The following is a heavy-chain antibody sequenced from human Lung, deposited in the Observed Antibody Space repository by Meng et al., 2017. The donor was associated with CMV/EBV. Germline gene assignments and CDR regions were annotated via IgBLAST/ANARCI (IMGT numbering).Heavy chain of an antibody. CDR3: ARVAYDFWSGFTYYFDY. CDR1: GFTVSSNY. V-gene: IGHV3-53*01. CDR2: IYSGGST. Sequence: SCAASGFTVSSNYMSWVRQAPGKGLEWVSVIYSGGSTYYADSVKGRFTISRDNSKNTLYLQMNSLRAEDTAVYYCARVAYDFWSGFTYYFDYLGQGXLVTVSS. J-gene: IGHJ4*02. D-gene: IGHD3-3*01.